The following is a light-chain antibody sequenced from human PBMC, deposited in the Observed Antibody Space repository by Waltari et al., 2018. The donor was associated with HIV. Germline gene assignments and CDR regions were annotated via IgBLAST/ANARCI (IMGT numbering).Light chain of an antibody. CDR1: DIGSKS. J-gene: IGLJ3*02. CDR3: QVWETSSDLRLWV. V-gene: IGLV3-21*02. CDR2: DDS. Sequence: SYVLTQSPSVSVAPGQTARITCGANDIGSKSVHWYQRKPGQAPVLLVYDDSDRPSGIPERFSGSNSGNAATLTISRVEGGDEADYFCQVWETSSDLRLWVFGGGSRLTVL.